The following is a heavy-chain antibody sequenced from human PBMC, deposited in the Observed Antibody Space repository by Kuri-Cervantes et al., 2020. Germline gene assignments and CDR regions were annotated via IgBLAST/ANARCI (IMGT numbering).Heavy chain of an antibody. D-gene: IGHD3-3*01. J-gene: IGHJ4*02. CDR1: GFTFSSYA. CDR2: ISYDGSNK. CDR3: AKSIRVTIPRVDY. V-gene: IGHV3-30-3*02. Sequence: GESLKISCAASGFTFSSYAMHWVRQAPGKGLEWVAVISYDGSNKYYADSVKGRFTISRDNSKNTLYLQMNSLRAEDTAVYYCAKSIRVTIPRVDYWGQGTLVTVSS.